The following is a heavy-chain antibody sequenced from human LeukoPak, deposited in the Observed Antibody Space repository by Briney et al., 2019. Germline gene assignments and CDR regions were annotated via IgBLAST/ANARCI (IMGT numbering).Heavy chain of an antibody. Sequence: SETLSLTCTLSGDSISSSSFYWAWIRQPPGKGLECIGTIYYSGITYYSSSLKSRVTISVDTSKHQFSLKLSSVTAADTAVYFCARSGPAAGRPDAFDIWGQGTMVTVSP. CDR3: ARSGPAAGRPDAFDI. CDR1: GDSISSSSFY. D-gene: IGHD2-2*01. CDR2: IYYSGIT. J-gene: IGHJ3*02. V-gene: IGHV4-39*07.